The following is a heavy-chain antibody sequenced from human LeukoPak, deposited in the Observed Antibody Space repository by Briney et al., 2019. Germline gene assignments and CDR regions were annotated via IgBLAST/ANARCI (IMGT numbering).Heavy chain of an antibody. V-gene: IGHV3-74*01. J-gene: IGHJ6*04. D-gene: IGHD2-21*01. Sequence: GGSLRLSCAASGFTFGSYWMHWVRQAPGKGLVWVSRINSDGSSTSYADSVKGRFTISRDNAKNTLYLQMNSLRAEDTAVYYCARVLWPYYYYYGMDVWGKGTTVTVSS. CDR3: ARVLWPYYYYYGMDV. CDR2: INSDGSST. CDR1: GFTFGSYW.